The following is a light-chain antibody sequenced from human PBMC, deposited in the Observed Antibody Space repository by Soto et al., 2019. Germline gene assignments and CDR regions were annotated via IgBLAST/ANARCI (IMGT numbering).Light chain of an antibody. V-gene: IGLV2-23*02. CDR3: CSYAGSNTYV. J-gene: IGLJ1*01. CDR2: EVT. CDR1: TSGFTNYNL. Sequence: QSALTQPASVSGSPGQSITISCTGTTSGFTNYNLVSWYQQHPGKAPKLMMYEVTKQPSGVSDRFSGSKSGHTASLTISGLLAEDEADYYCCSYAGSNTYVFGAGTKLTVL.